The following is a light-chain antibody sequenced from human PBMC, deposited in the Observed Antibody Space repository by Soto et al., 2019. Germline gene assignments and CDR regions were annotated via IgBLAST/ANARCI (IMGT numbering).Light chain of an antibody. CDR1: QSISSW. J-gene: IGKJ1*01. CDR2: DAS. V-gene: IGKV1-5*01. Sequence: DIQMTQSPSTLSASVGDRVTITCRASQSISSWLAWYQQKPGKAPKLLIYDASSLESGVPSRFSGSGSGTEFTLTISSLQPDDFATYYCQQYNSYPGTFXQGTKVDI. CDR3: QQYNSYPGT.